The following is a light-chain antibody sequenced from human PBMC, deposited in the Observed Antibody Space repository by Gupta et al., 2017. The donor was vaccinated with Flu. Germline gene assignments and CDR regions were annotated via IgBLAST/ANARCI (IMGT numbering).Light chain of an antibody. J-gene: IGKJ1*01. CDR2: KAS. V-gene: IGKV1-5*03. CDR1: QSIGSW. Sequence: DIQMTQSPSALSASVGDRLTITCRASQSIGSWLAWYQQKPGKAPKLLIYKASTLESGVPSRFSGSGSGTEFTLTISSLQPDDFATYYCQQDYSYSRTFGQGTKVEIK. CDR3: QQDYSYSRT.